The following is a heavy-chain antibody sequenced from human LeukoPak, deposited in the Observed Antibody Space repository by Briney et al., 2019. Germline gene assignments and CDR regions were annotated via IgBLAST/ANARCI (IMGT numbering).Heavy chain of an antibody. V-gene: IGHV5-51*01. CDR3: ARRDYDDYRDY. CDR1: GYTFANYW. D-gene: IGHD3-3*01. J-gene: IGHJ4*02. CDR2: IYPGDSDN. Sequence: GESLRISCKGSGYTFANYWNGWVRQMPGKGLEWMGIIYPGDSDNIYSPSFQGQVTISADKSISTAYLQWSSLKASDTAMYYCARRDYDDYRDYWGQGTLVTVSS.